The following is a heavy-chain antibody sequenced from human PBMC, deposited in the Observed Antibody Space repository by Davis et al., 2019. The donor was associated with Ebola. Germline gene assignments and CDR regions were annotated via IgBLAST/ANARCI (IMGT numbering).Heavy chain of an antibody. V-gene: IGHV1-8*03. CDR3: ARQRQAVDAFDI. Sequence: SVQVSCPASRYTFPSSESNWGRQATGQGLEWMGWMNPNSGNTGYAQKFQGRVTITRNTSISTAYMELSSLRSEDTAVYYCARQRQAVDAFDIWGKGTMVTVSS. D-gene: IGHD6-25*01. J-gene: IGHJ3*02. CDR1: RYTFPSSE. CDR2: MNPNSGNT.